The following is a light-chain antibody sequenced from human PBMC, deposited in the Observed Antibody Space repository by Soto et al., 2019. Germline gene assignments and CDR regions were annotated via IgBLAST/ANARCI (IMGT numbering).Light chain of an antibody. CDR1: QSISRY. V-gene: IGKV1-39*01. J-gene: IGKJ1*01. Sequence: DIQMTQSPSSLSASVGDRVTITCRASQSISRYLNWYQQKPGKAPKLLIYGASSLQSGVRSRFSGSASGTDFTLTISSLQPEDFATYYCQQSYTSTFGQGTKVDIK. CDR2: GAS. CDR3: QQSYTST.